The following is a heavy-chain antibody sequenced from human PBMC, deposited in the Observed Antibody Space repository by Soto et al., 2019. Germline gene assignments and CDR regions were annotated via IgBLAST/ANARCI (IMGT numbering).Heavy chain of an antibody. CDR2: IYYSGST. CDR3: ARQGLYYYDSSGYYWGGMDV. CDR1: GGSISSSSYY. V-gene: IGHV4-39*01. J-gene: IGHJ6*02. Sequence: SSETLSLTCTVSGGSISSSSYYWGWIRQPPGKGLEWIGSIYYSGSTYYNTSLKSRVTISVDTSKNQLSLKLSSVTAADTAVYYCARQGLYYYDSSGYYWGGMDVWGQGTTVT. D-gene: IGHD3-22*01.